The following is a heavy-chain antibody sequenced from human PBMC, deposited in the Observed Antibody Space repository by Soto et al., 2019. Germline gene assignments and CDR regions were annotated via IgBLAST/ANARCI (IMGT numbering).Heavy chain of an antibody. J-gene: IGHJ4*02. CDR2: INHSGST. CDR3: ARGRGPVGY. V-gene: IGHV4-34*01. CDR1: GGSFSGYY. D-gene: IGHD1-26*01. Sequence: QVQLQQWGAGLLKPSETLSLTCAVYGGSFSGYYWSWIRQPPGKGLEWIGEINHSGSTNYNPSLKSRVTISVDTSKHQFALKLSSGTAADTAVYYCARGRGPVGYWGQGTLVTVSS.